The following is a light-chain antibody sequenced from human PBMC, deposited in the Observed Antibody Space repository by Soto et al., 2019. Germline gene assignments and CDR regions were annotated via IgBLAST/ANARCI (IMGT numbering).Light chain of an antibody. CDR2: GAS. CDR1: QSISTY. CDR3: QQGYTTPPLT. J-gene: IGKJ5*01. Sequence: DIQMTQSPSSLSVSVGDRVTITCRASQSISTYLNWYQQKPGKAPKLLIYGASSLQSGVPSRFSGSGSGTDFTLTISSLQPEDFATYYCQQGYTTPPLTFCQGTRLEIK. V-gene: IGKV1-39*01.